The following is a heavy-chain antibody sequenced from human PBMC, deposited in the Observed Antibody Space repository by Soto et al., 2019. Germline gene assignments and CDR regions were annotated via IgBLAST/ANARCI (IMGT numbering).Heavy chain of an antibody. CDR3: ARAIGPTLFDY. J-gene: IGHJ4*02. D-gene: IGHD3-22*01. Sequence: PEVSLRLSCSASGFTFSSYDMHWVRQGPGKGLEWVSAIGTAGDTNYAGSVKGRFTISRENAKNSLYLQMNSLRAGDTAIYFCARAIGPTLFDYWGQGTLVTVSS. CDR1: GFTFSSYD. CDR2: IGTAGDT. V-gene: IGHV3-13*04.